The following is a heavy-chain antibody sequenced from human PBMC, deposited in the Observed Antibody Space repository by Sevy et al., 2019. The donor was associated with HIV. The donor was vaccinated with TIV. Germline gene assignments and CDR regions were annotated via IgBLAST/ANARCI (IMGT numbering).Heavy chain of an antibody. CDR1: GFTFSSAW. CDR3: DTDHPPEQLVSDY. CDR2: IESKIDGGTI. Sequence: GGSLRLSCAVSGFTFSSAWMSWFRQTPGKRLEWVGRIESKIDGGTIYYAAPVKGRFSISRDDSKNTLFLQMNSLKTEDTAVYYCDTDHPPEQLVSDYWGQGTLVTVSS. V-gene: IGHV3-15*04. J-gene: IGHJ4*02. D-gene: IGHD6-6*01.